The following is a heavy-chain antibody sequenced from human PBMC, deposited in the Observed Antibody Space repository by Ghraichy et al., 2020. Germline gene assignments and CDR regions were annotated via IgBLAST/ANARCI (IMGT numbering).Heavy chain of an antibody. Sequence: GGSLRLSCAASGFTFSSYAMHWVRQAPGKGLEWVAVISYDGSNKYYADSVKGRFTISRDNSKNTLYLQMNSLRAEDTAVYYCARPTVTTEGVFDYWGQGTLVTVSS. J-gene: IGHJ4*02. CDR1: GFTFSSYA. V-gene: IGHV3-30*04. CDR2: ISYDGSNK. CDR3: ARPTVTTEGVFDY. D-gene: IGHD4-11*01.